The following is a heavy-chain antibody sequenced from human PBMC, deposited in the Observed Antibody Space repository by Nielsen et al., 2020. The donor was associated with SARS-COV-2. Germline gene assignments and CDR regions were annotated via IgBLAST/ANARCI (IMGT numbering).Heavy chain of an antibody. V-gene: IGHV3-7*01. CDR2: IKQDGSEK. J-gene: IGHJ4*02. CDR3: VRDSSVVIWSGYPVD. Sequence: GGSLRLSCAASGFTFSSYGMHWVRQAPGKGLEWVANIKQDGSEKYYGDSVKGRFTISRDNAKNSLYLQMNSLRAEDTAVYYYVRDSSVVIWSGYPVDWGQGTLVTVSS. CDR1: GFTFSSYG. D-gene: IGHD3-3*01.